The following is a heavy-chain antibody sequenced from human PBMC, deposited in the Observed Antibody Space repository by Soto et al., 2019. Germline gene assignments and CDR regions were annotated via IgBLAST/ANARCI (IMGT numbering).Heavy chain of an antibody. V-gene: IGHV3-23*01. J-gene: IGHJ4*02. D-gene: IGHD6-19*01. CDR1: GFTFSSYA. CDR3: ARETGYSSGWYFDY. Sequence: GGSLRLSCAASGFTFSSYAMSWVRQAPGKGLEWVSAISGSGGSTYYADSVKGRFTISRDESTSTAYMELSSLRSEDTAVYYCARETGYSSGWYFDYWGQGTLVTVSS. CDR2: ISGSGGST.